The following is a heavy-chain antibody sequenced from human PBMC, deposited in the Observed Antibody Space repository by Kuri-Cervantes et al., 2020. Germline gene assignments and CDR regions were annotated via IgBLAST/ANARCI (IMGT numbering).Heavy chain of an antibody. V-gene: IGHV3-21*01. CDR2: ISSSSSYI. J-gene: IGHJ4*02. Sequence: GGSLRLSCAASGFTFSSYSMNWVRQAPGKGLEWVSSISSSSSYIYYADSVKGRFTISRDNAKNSPYLQMNSLRAEDTAVYYCARGSVLQLWFLFDYWGQGTLVTVSS. CDR3: ARGSVLQLWFLFDY. CDR1: GFTFSSYS. D-gene: IGHD5-18*01.